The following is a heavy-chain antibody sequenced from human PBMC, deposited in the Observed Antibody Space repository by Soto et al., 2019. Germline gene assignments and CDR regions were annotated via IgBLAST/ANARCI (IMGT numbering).Heavy chain of an antibody. Sequence: QVQLVQSGAEVKKPGASVKVSCKASGYTFTSYDINWVRQATGQGLEWMGWMNPNSGNTGYAQKFQGRVTMTRNTTISTAYMELSSLRSEVTAVYYCARAQQLRFLEWPSSGDYWGQGTLVTVSS. CDR2: MNPNSGNT. D-gene: IGHD3-3*01. CDR3: ARAQQLRFLEWPSSGDY. CDR1: GYTFTSYD. V-gene: IGHV1-8*01. J-gene: IGHJ4*02.